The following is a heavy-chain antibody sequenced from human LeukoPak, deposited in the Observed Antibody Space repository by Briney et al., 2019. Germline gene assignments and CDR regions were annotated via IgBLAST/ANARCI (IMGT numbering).Heavy chain of an antibody. CDR1: GFTFSSYA. V-gene: IGHV3-23*01. J-gene: IGHJ4*02. Sequence: GGSLRLSCAASGFTFSSYAMSWVRQAPGKGLEWVSAISGSGGSTYYADSVKGRFTISRDNSKNTLYLQMNSLRAEDTAVYYCAKGLGYCSSTSCYNGDYFDYWGQGTLVTVSS. CDR2: ISGSGGST. CDR3: AKGLGYCSSTSCYNGDYFDY. D-gene: IGHD2-2*02.